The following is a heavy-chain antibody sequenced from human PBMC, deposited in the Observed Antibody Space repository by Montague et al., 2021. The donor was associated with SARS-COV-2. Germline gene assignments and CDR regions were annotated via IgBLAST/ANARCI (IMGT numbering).Heavy chain of an antibody. V-gene: IGHV4-39*01. CDR2: IYYSGST. D-gene: IGHD2-8*01. CDR3: ATITLGYCTNGVCQPPDY. J-gene: IGHJ4*02. CDR1: GGSISSSSYY. Sequence: SETLSLTCTVSGGSISSSSYYWGWIRQPPGKGLEWIGSIYYSGSTYYNPSLKSQVTISVDTSKNQFSLKLSSVTAADTAVYYCATITLGYCTNGVCQPPDYWGQGTLVTVSS.